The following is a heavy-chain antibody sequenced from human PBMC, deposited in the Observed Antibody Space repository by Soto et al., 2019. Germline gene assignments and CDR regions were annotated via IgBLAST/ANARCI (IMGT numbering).Heavy chain of an antibody. Sequence: ASVNLSCNDSGYTCSRYGISCARHATGQGLEWMGWISGYNGNTNYAQKFQGRVTMTTDTATSTAYMELRSLTSDDTAGYYCATFYSAGRPRGYLDHQGQGAVGTVSS. CDR2: ISGYNGNT. CDR3: ATFYSAGRPRGYLDH. V-gene: IGHV1-18*01. D-gene: IGHD6-13*01. J-gene: IGHJ4*02. CDR1: GYTCSRYG.